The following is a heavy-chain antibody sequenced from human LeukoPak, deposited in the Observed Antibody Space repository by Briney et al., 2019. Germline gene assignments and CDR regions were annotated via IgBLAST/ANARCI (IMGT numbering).Heavy chain of an antibody. CDR1: GYTFTSYD. CDR3: ARYSNFGRPQFDY. Sequence: ASVKVSCKASGYTFTSYDINWVRQATGQGLEWMGWMNSHSGNTVFAPKFQGRVTITRNTSISTAYMEVSSLRSEDTAVYYCARYSNFGRPQFDYWGQGTLVTVSS. J-gene: IGHJ4*02. D-gene: IGHD1-26*01. V-gene: IGHV1-8*03. CDR2: MNSHSGNT.